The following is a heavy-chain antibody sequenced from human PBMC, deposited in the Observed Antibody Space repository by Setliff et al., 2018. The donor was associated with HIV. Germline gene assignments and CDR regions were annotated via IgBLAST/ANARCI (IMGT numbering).Heavy chain of an antibody. CDR2: VYPGDSVT. D-gene: IGHD3-10*01. Sequence: GESLKISCKASGYIFTNYWIGWVRQMPGKGLEWIGVVYPGDSVTRYGPSFQGQVSISADESISTAYLQWSSLKASDTAMYYCARAGSFDPYYYMDVWGKGTTVTVSS. CDR1: GYIFTNYW. CDR3: ARAGSFDPYYYMDV. V-gene: IGHV5-51*01. J-gene: IGHJ6*03.